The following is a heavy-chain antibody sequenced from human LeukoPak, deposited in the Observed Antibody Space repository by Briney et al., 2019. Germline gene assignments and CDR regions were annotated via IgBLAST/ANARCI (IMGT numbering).Heavy chain of an antibody. CDR3: AKLLRDVTIYDF. CDR2: ISSSGSTI. CDR1: GFTFSDYY. V-gene: IGHV3-11*04. Sequence: GGSLRFSCAASGFTFSDYYMSWIRQAPGKGLEWVSYISSSGSTIYYADSVKGRFTISRDNTKNSLFLQMNSLRAEDAAFYYCAKLLRDVTIYDFWGHGTLVTVSS. J-gene: IGHJ4*01. D-gene: IGHD5-24*01.